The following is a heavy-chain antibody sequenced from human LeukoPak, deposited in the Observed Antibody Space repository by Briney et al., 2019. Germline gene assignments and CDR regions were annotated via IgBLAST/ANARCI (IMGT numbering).Heavy chain of an antibody. J-gene: IGHJ4*02. CDR2: ISNTGSTI. CDR3: ANYLRFPFDF. V-gene: IGHV3-48*03. CDR1: GFTFTSHE. Sequence: SLRLSCAASGFTFTSHEINWVRQAPGKGLEWVSYISNTGSTIYYTDSVKVRFTISRDNAKITLYLQMDSLRAEDTAVYYCANYLRFPFDFWGQGTLVTVSS. D-gene: IGHD1-7*01.